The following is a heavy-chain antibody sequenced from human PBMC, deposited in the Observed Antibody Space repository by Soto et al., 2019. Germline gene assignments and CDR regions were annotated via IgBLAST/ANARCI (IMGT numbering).Heavy chain of an antibody. D-gene: IGHD6-6*01. CDR3: ARDNKDSSSSRCYFGRYX. CDR1: GGTFSSYA. V-gene: IGHV1-69*13. Sequence: SVKVSCKAAGGTFSSYAISWVRQAPGQGLEWMGVIIPIFGTANYAQKFQGRVTITADESTSTAYMELSSLRSEDTAVYYCARDNKDSSSSRCYFGRYXWGQVTMVTVS. CDR2: IIPIFGTA. J-gene: IGHJ6*02.